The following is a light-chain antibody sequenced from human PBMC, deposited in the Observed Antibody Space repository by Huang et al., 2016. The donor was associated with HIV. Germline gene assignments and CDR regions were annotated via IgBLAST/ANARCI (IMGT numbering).Light chain of an antibody. CDR2: EVA. V-gene: IGKV2D-29*02. J-gene: IGKJ3*01. CDR1: QRLLHSDGKTY. CDR3: MQSIQLPLFT. Sequence: DIVMTQTPLSLSVTPGQPASISCKSSQRLLHSDGKTYLYWYLQKPGQSPQLLIDEVANRFSGVPDRFSGSGSGTDFTLKISRVEAEDVGVYYCMQSIQLPLFTFGPGTKVDVK.